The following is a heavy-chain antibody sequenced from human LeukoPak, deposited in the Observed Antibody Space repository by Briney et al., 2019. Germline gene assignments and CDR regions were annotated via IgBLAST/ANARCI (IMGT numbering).Heavy chain of an antibody. CDR3: ARDGNDYGDYGWFDP. Sequence: ASVKVSCKASGYTFTTYGITWVRQAPGQGLEWMGWISAYNGDTNYAQKLQGRVTMTTDTSTRTAYMELRSLRSDDTAVYYCARDGNDYGDYGWFDPWGQGTLVTVSS. J-gene: IGHJ5*02. CDR1: GYTFTTYG. V-gene: IGHV1-18*01. D-gene: IGHD4-17*01. CDR2: ISAYNGDT.